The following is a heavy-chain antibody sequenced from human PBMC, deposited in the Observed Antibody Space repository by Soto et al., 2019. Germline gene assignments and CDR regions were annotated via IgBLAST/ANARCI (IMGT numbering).Heavy chain of an antibody. D-gene: IGHD6-6*01. CDR2: MNPGSGDT. Sequence: ASVKVSCKASGYSFTNNDVSWVRPATGQGLEWMGWMNPGSGDTGYAQKFQGRVTMTRDISIATAYMELSSLRSDDTAIYYCARSNSLSSSWFYPPREGTLVTVSS. J-gene: IGHJ5*02. CDR1: GYSFTNND. V-gene: IGHV1-8*01. CDR3: ARSNSLSSSWFYP.